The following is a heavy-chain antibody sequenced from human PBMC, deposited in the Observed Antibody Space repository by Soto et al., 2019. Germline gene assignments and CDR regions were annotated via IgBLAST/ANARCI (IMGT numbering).Heavy chain of an antibody. D-gene: IGHD3-10*01. CDR3: ARDRGGGALDY. CDR1: GFTFSRSA. CDR2: VSSDSAYI. V-gene: IGHV3-21*01. J-gene: IGHJ4*02. Sequence: EVQLVESGGGLVKPGVSLRLSCTASGFTFSRSAMNWVRQAPGKGLEWVSSVSSDSAYIYYADSVKGRFNISRDNAENSLYLQMNNLRAEDTAVYYCARDRGGGALDYWGQGTLVTVSS.